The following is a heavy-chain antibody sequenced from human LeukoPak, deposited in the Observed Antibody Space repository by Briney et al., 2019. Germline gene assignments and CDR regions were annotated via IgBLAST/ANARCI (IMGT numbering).Heavy chain of an antibody. Sequence: GGSLRLSCAAYRFNFGSYSMNRVRQAPGKGLEWVSSISSSSRYIYYADSVKGRFTISRDNAENSLYLQMNSLRAENTAVYYCARVNIAVAGTGIDYWGQGALVTVSS. D-gene: IGHD6-19*01. CDR2: ISSSSRYI. J-gene: IGHJ4*02. V-gene: IGHV3-21*01. CDR3: ARVNIAVAGTGIDY. CDR1: RFNFGSYS.